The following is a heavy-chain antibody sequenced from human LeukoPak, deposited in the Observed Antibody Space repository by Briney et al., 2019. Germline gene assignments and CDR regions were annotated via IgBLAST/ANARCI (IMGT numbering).Heavy chain of an antibody. Sequence: KAGGSLRLSCAASGFTFSSYSMNWVRQAPGKGLEWVSSISSSSSYIYYADSVKGRFTISRDNAKNSLYLQMNSLRAEDTAVYYCARDSVAAFDIWGQGTMVTVSS. CDR3: ARDSVAAFDI. J-gene: IGHJ3*02. D-gene: IGHD5/OR15-5a*01. CDR1: GFTFSSYS. V-gene: IGHV3-21*01. CDR2: ISSSSSYI.